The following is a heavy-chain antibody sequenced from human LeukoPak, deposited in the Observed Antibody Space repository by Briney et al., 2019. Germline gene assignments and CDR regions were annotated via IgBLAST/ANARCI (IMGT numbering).Heavy chain of an antibody. CDR2: ISGSGGST. D-gene: IGHD2-2*02. CDR3: AKDLGHCSSTSCYTPPIFDY. CDR1: GFTFSSYA. Sequence: GGSLRLSCAASGFTFSSYAMSWVRQAPGKGLEWVSAISGSGGSTYYADSVKGRFTISRDNSKNTLYLQMNSLRAEDTAVYYCAKDLGHCSSTSCYTPPIFDYWGQGTLVTVS. J-gene: IGHJ4*02. V-gene: IGHV3-23*01.